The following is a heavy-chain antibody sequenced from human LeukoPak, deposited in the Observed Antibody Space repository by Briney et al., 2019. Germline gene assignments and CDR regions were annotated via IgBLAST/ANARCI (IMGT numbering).Heavy chain of an antibody. CDR3: ARGSRKWELRGLDY. J-gene: IGHJ4*02. CDR2: INPNSGGT. CDR1: GYTFTGYY. Sequence: ASVKVSCTASGYTFTGYYMHWVRQAPGQGLEWMGRINPNSGGTNYAQKFQGRVTMTTDTSTSTAYMELRSLRSDDTAVYYCARGSRKWELRGLDYWGQGTLVTVSS. D-gene: IGHD1-26*01. V-gene: IGHV1-2*06.